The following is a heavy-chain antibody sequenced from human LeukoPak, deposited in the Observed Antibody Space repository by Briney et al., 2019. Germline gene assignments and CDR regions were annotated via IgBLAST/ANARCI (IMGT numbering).Heavy chain of an antibody. CDR3: ARDHCSGGTCYFPLDY. Sequence: SETLSLTCTVSGGSISGYHWSWIRQPAGKGLEWIGRIYTSGSTNYNPSLKSRVTMSVDTSKTQFSLKLSSVTAADTAVYYRARDHCSGGTCYFPLDYWGQGTLVTVSS. D-gene: IGHD2-15*01. J-gene: IGHJ4*02. CDR2: IYTSGST. CDR1: GGSISGYH. V-gene: IGHV4-4*07.